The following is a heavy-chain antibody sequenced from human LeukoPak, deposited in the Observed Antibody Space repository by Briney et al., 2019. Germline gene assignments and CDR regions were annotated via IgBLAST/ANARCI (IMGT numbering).Heavy chain of an antibody. CDR2: ISSSGSTI. CDR1: GLTFSDYY. V-gene: IGHV3-11*01. J-gene: IGHJ3*02. CDR3: ARDHIPERAFDI. Sequence: GGSLRLSCAASGLTFSDYYMSWIRQAPGKGLEWVSFISSSGSTIYYADSVEGRFTISRDNAKNSLYLQMNSLRVEDTAVYYCARDHIPERAFDIWGQGTMVTVSS.